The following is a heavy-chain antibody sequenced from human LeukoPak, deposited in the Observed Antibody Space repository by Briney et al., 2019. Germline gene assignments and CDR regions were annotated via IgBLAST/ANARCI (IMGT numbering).Heavy chain of an antibody. J-gene: IGHJ4*02. CDR2: YPGDSDT. V-gene: IGHV5-51*01. D-gene: IGHD2-15*01. CDR3: ARGYCSGGSCHYYFDY. Sequence: YPGDSDTRYSPSFQGQVTISADKSISTAYLQWSSLKASDTAMYYCARGYCSGGSCHYYFDYWGQGTLVTVSS.